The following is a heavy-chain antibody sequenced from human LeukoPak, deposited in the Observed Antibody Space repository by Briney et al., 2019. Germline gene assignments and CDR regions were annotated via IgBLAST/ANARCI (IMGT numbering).Heavy chain of an antibody. CDR3: ARDAETGCPDY. CDR2: INTNSGGT. Sequence: ASVEVSCKASGYTFIGYYIHWVRQAPGQGLEWMGWINTNSGGTNYAQKFQGRVTMTRDTSISTAYMELTSLRSDDTAVYYCARDAETGCPDYWGQGTLVTVSS. J-gene: IGHJ4*02. CDR1: GYTFIGYY. V-gene: IGHV1-2*02. D-gene: IGHD2-2*01.